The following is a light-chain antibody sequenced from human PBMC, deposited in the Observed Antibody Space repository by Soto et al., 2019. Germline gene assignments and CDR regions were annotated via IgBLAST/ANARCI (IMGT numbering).Light chain of an antibody. CDR1: QSVSSN. CDR2: GAS. J-gene: IGKJ4*01. V-gene: IGKV3-15*01. Sequence: VLNQSPATVSVSPGERATLYCRASQSVSSNLAWYQQKPGQAPSLLIYGASTRATGTPARFSGSGSGTDFTLTISSLQSEDFAVYYCQQYGSSLTFGGGTKVDIK. CDR3: QQYGSSLT.